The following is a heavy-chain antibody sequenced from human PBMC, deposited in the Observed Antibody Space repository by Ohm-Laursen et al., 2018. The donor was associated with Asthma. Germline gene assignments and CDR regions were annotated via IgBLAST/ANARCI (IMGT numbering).Heavy chain of an antibody. V-gene: IGHV3-74*01. CDR3: AKALYYDFWSGYSNWFDP. Sequence: SLRLSCAASGFTFTDYWMHWVRQAPGKALVWVARIDTYGSGAIYADSVKGRFTISRDDSKNTLYLQMNSLRAEDTAVYYCAKALYYDFWSGYSNWFDPWGQGTLVTVSS. CDR2: IDTYGSGA. J-gene: IGHJ5*02. CDR1: GFTFTDYW. D-gene: IGHD3-3*01.